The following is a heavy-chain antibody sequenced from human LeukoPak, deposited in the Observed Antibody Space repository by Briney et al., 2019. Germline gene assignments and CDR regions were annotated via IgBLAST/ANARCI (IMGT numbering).Heavy chain of an antibody. J-gene: IGHJ4*02. CDR2: INPNSGAT. Sequence: GASVKVSCKASGYTFTGYYMHWVRQAPGQGLEWMGWINPNSGATNFAQKFQGRVSMTRDTSISTAYMELSSLRSEDTAVYYCARDVSDCSGGSFYSYFDYWGQGTLVTVSS. D-gene: IGHD2-15*01. CDR1: GYTFTGYY. V-gene: IGHV1-2*02. CDR3: ARDVSDCSGGSFYSYFDY.